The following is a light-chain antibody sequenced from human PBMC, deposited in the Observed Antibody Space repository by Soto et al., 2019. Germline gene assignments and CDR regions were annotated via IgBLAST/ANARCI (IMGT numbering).Light chain of an antibody. CDR1: QGISNY. CDR2: VAS. J-gene: IGKJ1*01. CDR3: QKYNSAPCT. Sequence: DIQMTQSPSSLSASVGDRVTITCRASQGISNYLAWYQQKPGKVPKLLIYVASTLQSGIPSRFSGSGSGTDFTLTISSLEPEDVATYYCQKYNSAPCTFGQGTKVEIK. V-gene: IGKV1-27*01.